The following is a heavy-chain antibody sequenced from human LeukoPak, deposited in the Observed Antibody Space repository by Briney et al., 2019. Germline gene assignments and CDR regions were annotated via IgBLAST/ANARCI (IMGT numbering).Heavy chain of an antibody. CDR2: FDPEDGET. J-gene: IGHJ3*02. CDR3: ATRVPAATLNHDAFDI. CDR1: GYTLTELS. D-gene: IGHD2-2*01. Sequence: GASVKVSCKVSGYTLTELSMHWVRQAPGKGLEWMGGFDPEDGETIYAQKFQGRVTMTEDTSTDTAYMELSSLRSEDTAVYYCATRVPAATLNHDAFDIWGQGTMVTVSS. V-gene: IGHV1-24*01.